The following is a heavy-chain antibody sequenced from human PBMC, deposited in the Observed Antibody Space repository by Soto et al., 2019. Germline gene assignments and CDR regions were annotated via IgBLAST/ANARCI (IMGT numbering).Heavy chain of an antibody. D-gene: IGHD3-16*01. J-gene: IGHJ3*02. CDR3: ESAYDYDATKNDGFDI. V-gene: IGHV4-31*03. Sequence: QVQLQESGPGLVKPSQTLSLTGTVSGGSIGSGDYYWTWIRQHPGRGLEWIGYIYDTGDTYYNPSRKSRVTISADTSKKQFSLRLSSVTAADSAVYYWESAYDYDATKNDGFDIWGQGTLVTVSS. CDR2: IYDTGDT. CDR1: GGSIGSGDYY.